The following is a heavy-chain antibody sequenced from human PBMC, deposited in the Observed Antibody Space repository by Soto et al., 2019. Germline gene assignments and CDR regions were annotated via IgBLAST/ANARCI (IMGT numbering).Heavy chain of an antibody. Sequence: QVQLVESGGGVVQPGRSLRLSCAASGFTFSSYGMHWVRQAPGKGLEWVAVTSYDGSNKYYADSVKGRFTISRDNSKNTLYLQMNSLRAEDTAVYYCAKGDYGDYPYWGQGTLVTVSS. D-gene: IGHD4-17*01. J-gene: IGHJ4*02. CDR3: AKGDYGDYPY. V-gene: IGHV3-30*18. CDR2: TSYDGSNK. CDR1: GFTFSSYG.